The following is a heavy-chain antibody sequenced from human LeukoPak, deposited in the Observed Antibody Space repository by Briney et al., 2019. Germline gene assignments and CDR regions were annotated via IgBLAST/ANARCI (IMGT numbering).Heavy chain of an antibody. Sequence: ASVKVSCKASGYTFTSYGISWVRQAPGQGLEWMGWISAYNGNTNYAQKLQGRVTMTTDTSTSTACMELRSLRSDDTAVYYCARDLGPQGGYDYWGQGTLVTVPS. V-gene: IGHV1-18*01. J-gene: IGHJ4*02. CDR3: ARDLGPQGGYDY. CDR1: GYTFTSYG. CDR2: ISAYNGNT. D-gene: IGHD3-22*01.